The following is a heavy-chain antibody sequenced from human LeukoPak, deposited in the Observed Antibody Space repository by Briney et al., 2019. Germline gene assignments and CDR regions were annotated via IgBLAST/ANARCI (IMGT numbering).Heavy chain of an antibody. CDR2: INPSGGST. CDR3: ARGSTIFGVVTYNWFDP. V-gene: IGHV1-46*01. J-gene: IGHJ5*02. Sequence: ASVKVSCKASGYTFTSYIISWVRQAPGQGLEWMGIINPSGGSTSYAQKFQGRVTMTRDTSTSTVYMELSSLRSEDTAVYYCARGSTIFGVVTYNWFDPWGQGTLVTVSS. D-gene: IGHD3-3*01. CDR1: GYTFTSYI.